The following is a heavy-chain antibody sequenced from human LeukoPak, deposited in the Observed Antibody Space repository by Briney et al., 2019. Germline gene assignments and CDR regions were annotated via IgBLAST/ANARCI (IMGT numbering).Heavy chain of an antibody. J-gene: IGHJ6*03. D-gene: IGHD6-6*01. CDR3: AREPSGYSSSSGYYYYMDV. V-gene: IGHV4-59*13. CDR2: IHYSGST. CDR1: GGSFSGYY. Sequence: SETLSLTCAVYGGSFSGYYWSWIRQPPGTGLEWIGYIHYSGSTNYNPSLKSRVTISVDTSKNQFSLKLSSVTAADTAVYYCAREPSGYSSSSGYYYYMDVWGKGTTVTVSS.